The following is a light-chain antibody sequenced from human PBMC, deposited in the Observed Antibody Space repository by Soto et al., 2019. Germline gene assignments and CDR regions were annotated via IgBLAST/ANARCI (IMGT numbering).Light chain of an antibody. CDR2: DAS. CDR1: QSISSY. CDR3: QQRSNWPWT. J-gene: IGKJ1*01. V-gene: IGKV3-11*01. Sequence: EIVLTQSPATLSLPPGERATLSCRASQSISSYLAWYQLKPGQAPRLLIYDASSRATGVPARFSGIGSGTDLTLTISSLEPEDFAVYYCQQRSNWPWTFGQGTKVDIK.